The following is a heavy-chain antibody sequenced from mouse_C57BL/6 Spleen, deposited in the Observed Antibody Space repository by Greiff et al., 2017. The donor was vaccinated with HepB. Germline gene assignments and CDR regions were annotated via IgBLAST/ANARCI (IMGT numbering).Heavy chain of an antibody. CDR1: GYTFTSYW. V-gene: IGHV1-64*01. Sequence: QVHVKQPGAELVKPGASVKLSCKASGYTFTSYWMHWVKQRPGQGLEWIGMIHPNSGSTNYNEKFKSKATLTVDKSSSTAYMQLSSLTSEDSAVYYCASSYYYGSRGYWGQGTTLTVSS. CDR3: ASSYYYGSRGY. CDR2: IHPNSGST. J-gene: IGHJ2*01. D-gene: IGHD1-1*01.